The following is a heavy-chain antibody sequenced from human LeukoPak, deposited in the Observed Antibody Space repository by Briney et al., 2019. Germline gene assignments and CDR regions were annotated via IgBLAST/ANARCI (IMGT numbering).Heavy chain of an antibody. D-gene: IGHD1-26*01. CDR3: ARFDSGNFDY. Sequence: GAPLQISCKGSGSSFTSYWIGWVRPLPGKGLEWMGIIYPGDSDTRYSPSFQGQVTISADKSISTAYLQWSSLKASDTAMYYCARFDSGNFDYWGQGTLVTVSS. CDR2: IYPGDSDT. V-gene: IGHV5-51*01. J-gene: IGHJ4*02. CDR1: GSSFTSYW.